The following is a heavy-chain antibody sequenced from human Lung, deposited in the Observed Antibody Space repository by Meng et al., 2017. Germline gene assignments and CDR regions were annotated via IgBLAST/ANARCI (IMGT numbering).Heavy chain of an antibody. Sequence: QVQLVGSGGGVVPPGRSLRLSCAASGFTFSRNAMHWVRQAPGKGLEWVAAISYDGSNQHYADSVKGRFTISRDNSENTLYLQMNSLRAEDTAVYYRARNNYGDYYFDYWGQGTLVTVSS. V-gene: IGHV3-30*01. CDR3: ARNNYGDYYFDY. CDR1: GFTFSRNA. J-gene: IGHJ4*02. D-gene: IGHD4-17*01. CDR2: ISYDGSNQ.